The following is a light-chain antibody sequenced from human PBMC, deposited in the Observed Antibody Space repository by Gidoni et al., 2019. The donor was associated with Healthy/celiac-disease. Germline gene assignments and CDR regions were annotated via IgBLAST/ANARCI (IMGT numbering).Light chain of an antibody. Sequence: EIVLIQSPATLSLSPGERATLSCRASQSVSSYLAWYQQKPGQAPRLLIYDASNRATGIPARFSGSGSGTDFTLTISSLEPEDFAVYYCQQRSNWPPVFTFGGGTKVEIK. CDR3: QQRSNWPPVFT. V-gene: IGKV3-11*01. CDR1: QSVSSY. CDR2: DAS. J-gene: IGKJ4*01.